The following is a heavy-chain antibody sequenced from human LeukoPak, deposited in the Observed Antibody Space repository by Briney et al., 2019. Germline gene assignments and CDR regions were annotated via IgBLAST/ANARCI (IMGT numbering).Heavy chain of an antibody. V-gene: IGHV4-59*01. D-gene: IGHD3-22*01. CDR3: ARDIGSSGLDNWFDP. CDR2: IYYSGST. Sequence: PSETLSLTCTVSGGSISSYYWSWIRQPPGKGPERIGYIYYSGSTNYNPSLKSRVTISVDTSKNQFSLKLSSVTAADTAVYYCARDIGSSGLDNWFDPWGQGTLVTVSS. J-gene: IGHJ5*02. CDR1: GGSISSYY.